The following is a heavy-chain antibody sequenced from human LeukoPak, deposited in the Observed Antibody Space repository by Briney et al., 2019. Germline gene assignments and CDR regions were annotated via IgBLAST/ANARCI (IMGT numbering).Heavy chain of an antibody. CDR3: ARDILYGDSDY. CDR2: IIPIFGTA. CDR1: GGTFSSYA. J-gene: IGHJ4*02. Sequence: SVKLSCKASGGTFSSYAISWVRQAPGQGLEWMGGIIPIFGTANYAQKFQGRVTITTYESTSTAYMELSSLRSEDTAVYYCARDILYGDSDYWGQGTLVTVSS. V-gene: IGHV1-69*05. D-gene: IGHD4-17*01.